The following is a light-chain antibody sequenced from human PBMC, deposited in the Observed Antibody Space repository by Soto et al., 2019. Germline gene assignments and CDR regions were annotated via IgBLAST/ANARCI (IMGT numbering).Light chain of an antibody. CDR3: LLYGDSPPAYT. CDR2: GAF. Sequence: EIVLTQSPGTLSLFPGERATLSCRASQSVSSRNLAWYRQKPGQAPSLLIYGAFNRATGIPDRFSGSGSATDITLTISRLAPADFALYYCLLYGDSPPAYTFGQGTKLDIK. V-gene: IGKV3-20*01. J-gene: IGKJ2*01. CDR1: QSVSSRN.